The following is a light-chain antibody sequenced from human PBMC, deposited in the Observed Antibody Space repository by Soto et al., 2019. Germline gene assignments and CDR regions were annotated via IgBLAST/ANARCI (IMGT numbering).Light chain of an antibody. CDR1: QSVSSSY. CDR3: QQYGNSPWT. J-gene: IGKJ1*01. V-gene: IGKV3-20*01. CDR2: GAS. Sequence: EIVLTQSPGTLSLSPGERATLSCRASQSVSSSYLVWYQQKPGQAPRLLIYGASSRATGIPDRFSDSGSGTDFTLTISRLEPEDFAVYYCQQYGNSPWTFGQGTKVEIK.